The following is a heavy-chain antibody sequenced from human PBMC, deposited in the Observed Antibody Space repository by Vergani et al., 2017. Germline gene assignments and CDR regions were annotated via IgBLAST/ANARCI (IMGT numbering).Heavy chain of an antibody. CDR3: AWEYCSSTSCPRRSGAMDV. Sequence: QVQLVESGGGLVKPGGSLRLSCAASGFTFSDYYMSWIRQAPGKGLEWVSYISSSSSYTNYADSVKGRFTISRDNAKNSLYLRMNSLRAEDPAVYYCAWEYCSSTSCPRRSGAMDVWGQGTTVTVSS. D-gene: IGHD2-2*01. J-gene: IGHJ6*02. V-gene: IGHV3-11*05. CDR2: ISSSSSYT. CDR1: GFTFSDYY.